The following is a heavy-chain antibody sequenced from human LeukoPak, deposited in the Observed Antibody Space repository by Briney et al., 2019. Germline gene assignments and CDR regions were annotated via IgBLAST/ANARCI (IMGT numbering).Heavy chain of an antibody. D-gene: IGHD3-3*01. V-gene: IGHV3-15*01. CDR1: GFIFTNAW. CDR2: IKSKSDGGTT. CDR3: VTEGRFTLSFDY. J-gene: IGHJ4*02. Sequence: PGGSLRLSCAASGFIFTNAWMSWVRQAPGKGLEWVGRIKSKSDGGTTDYAAPVKGRFTISRDNSKKTLYLQMNSLTTGETAVYYCVTEGRFTLSFDYWGQGDLGTVSS.